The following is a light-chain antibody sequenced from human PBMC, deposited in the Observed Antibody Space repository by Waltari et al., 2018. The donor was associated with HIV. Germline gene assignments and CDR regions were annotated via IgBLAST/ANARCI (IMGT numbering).Light chain of an antibody. J-gene: IGLJ3*02. CDR2: DIN. CDR1: SSDVGGYNY. V-gene: IGLV2-11*01. Sequence: QSALTQPASVSGSPGQSITISCTGTSSDVGGYNYVSWYQQHPGKAPKLMSYDINKRPSGVSNRFSGSKSGNTASLTISGLQAEDEADYFCCSYAGTYTWVFGGGTKLTVL. CDR3: CSYAGTYTWV.